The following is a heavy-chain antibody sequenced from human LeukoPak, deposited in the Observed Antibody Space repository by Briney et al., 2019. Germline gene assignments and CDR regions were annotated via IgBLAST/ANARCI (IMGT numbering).Heavy chain of an antibody. V-gene: IGHV5-51*01. CDR3: ARSAVAGTSGAFDI. D-gene: IGHD6-19*01. J-gene: IGHJ3*02. Sequence: GESLKISCEGSGYSFTRYWIGWVRQMPGKGLEWMGIIYPGDSDTSYSPSFQGQVTISADKSISTAYLQWSSLKASDTAMYYCARSAVAGTSGAFDICGQGTMVTVSS. CDR1: GYSFTRYW. CDR2: IYPGDSDT.